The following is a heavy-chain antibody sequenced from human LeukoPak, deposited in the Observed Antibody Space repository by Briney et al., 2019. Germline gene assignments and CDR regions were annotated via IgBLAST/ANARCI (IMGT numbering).Heavy chain of an antibody. CDR1: GFSFSSYG. V-gene: IGHV3-30*03. D-gene: IGHD6-19*01. CDR2: ISYDGSNK. J-gene: IGHJ4*02. Sequence: GGSLRLSCAASGFSFSSYGMSWFRQAPGKGLEWVAVISYDGSNKYYADSVKGRFTISRDNSKNTLYLQMNSLRAEDTAVYYCAREKGYSSGWYETFDYWGQGTLVTVSS. CDR3: AREKGYSSGWYETFDY.